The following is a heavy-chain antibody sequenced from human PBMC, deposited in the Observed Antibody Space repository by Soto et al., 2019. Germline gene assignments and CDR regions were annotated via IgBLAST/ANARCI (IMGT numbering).Heavy chain of an antibody. Sequence: EAQLVESGGGLVKPGGSLRVSCAASGFNLSIYTMNWVRQAPGKGLEWVSSISANNVYVYDADSVKGRFSISRDNAKNSLTLQMTSLRAADTALYYCARDRCSGGSCYRTYAFDMWGQGTLVTVS. J-gene: IGHJ3*02. D-gene: IGHD2-15*01. CDR3: ARDRCSGGSCYRTYAFDM. CDR2: ISANNVYV. CDR1: GFNLSIYT. V-gene: IGHV3-21*01.